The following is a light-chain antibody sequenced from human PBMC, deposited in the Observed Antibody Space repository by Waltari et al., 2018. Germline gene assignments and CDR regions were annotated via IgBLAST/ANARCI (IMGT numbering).Light chain of an antibody. CDR2: SAS. Sequence: EIVLTQSPGTLSLSPGATATLSCRATQYIDFLACYHQKPGQPPRLLIFSASTRATGIPDRFSGRGFVTDFTLTISRLEPEDFAVYYCQYYGDSPNTFGQGTKL. V-gene: IGKV3-20*01. CDR3: QYYGDSPNT. J-gene: IGKJ2*01. CDR1: QYIDF.